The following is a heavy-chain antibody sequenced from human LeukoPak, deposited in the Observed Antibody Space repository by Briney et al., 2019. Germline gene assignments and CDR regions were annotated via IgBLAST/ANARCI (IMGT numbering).Heavy chain of an antibody. V-gene: IGHV4-39*07. D-gene: IGHD3-16*02. CDR3: ARDQYYDYVWGSYRLRMNWFDP. CDR1: GGSISSSSYY. J-gene: IGHJ5*02. Sequence: SETLSLTCTVSGGSISSSSYYWSWIRQPPGKGLEWIGEINHSGSTNYNPSLKSRVTISVDTSKNQFSLKLSSVTAADTAVYYCARDQYYDYVWGSYRLRMNWFDPWGQGTLVTVSS. CDR2: INHSGST.